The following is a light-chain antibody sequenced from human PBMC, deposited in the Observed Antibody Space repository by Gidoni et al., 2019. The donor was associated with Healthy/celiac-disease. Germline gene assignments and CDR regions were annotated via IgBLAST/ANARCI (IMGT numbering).Light chain of an antibody. V-gene: IGLV2-11*01. CDR2: DVS. J-gene: IGLJ2*01. Sequence: QSALTKPRSVSGSPGQSVTIACTGTSSDVGGYNYFSWYQQHPGNAPKLMIYDVSKRPSGVPDRFSGSKSGNTASLTISGLQAEDESDYYCRSYAGSYTFEVVFGGGTKLTVL. CDR1: SSDVGGYNY. CDR3: RSYAGSYTFEVV.